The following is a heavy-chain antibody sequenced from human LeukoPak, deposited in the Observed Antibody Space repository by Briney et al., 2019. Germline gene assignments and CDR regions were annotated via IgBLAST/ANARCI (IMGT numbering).Heavy chain of an antibody. CDR1: GFTVSSNY. Sequence: PGGSLRLSCAASGFTVSSNYMSWVRQAPGKGLEWVSVIYSGGSTYYADSVKGRFTISRDNSRNTLYLQMNSLRAEDTAVYYCARDLYYGSGDYYYYYMNVWGKGTTVTVSS. CDR2: IYSGGST. J-gene: IGHJ6*03. D-gene: IGHD3-10*01. CDR3: ARDLYYGSGDYYYYYMNV. V-gene: IGHV3-66*02.